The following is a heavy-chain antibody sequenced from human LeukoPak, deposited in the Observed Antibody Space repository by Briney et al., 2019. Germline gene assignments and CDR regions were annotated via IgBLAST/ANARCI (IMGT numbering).Heavy chain of an antibody. J-gene: IGHJ3*02. CDR2: ISSSGSTI. D-gene: IGHD6-19*01. Sequence: GGSLRLSYAASGFTFSSYEMNWVRQAPGKGLEWVSYISSSGSTIYYADSVKGRFTISRDNAKNSLYLQMNSLRAEDTAVYYCARAHGGWYDAFDIWGQGTMVTVSS. CDR1: GFTFSSYE. CDR3: ARAHGGWYDAFDI. V-gene: IGHV3-48*03.